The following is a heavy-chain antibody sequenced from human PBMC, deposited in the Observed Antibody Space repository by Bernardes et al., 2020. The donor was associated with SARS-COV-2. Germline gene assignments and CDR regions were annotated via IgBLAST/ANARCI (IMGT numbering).Heavy chain of an antibody. V-gene: IGHV3-48*01. CDR1: GFIISTSS. J-gene: IGHJ4*02. D-gene: IGHD6-19*01. CDR3: ARAGPRYSSGSSDY. Sequence: GGSLRLSCAASGFIISTSSMNWVRQAPGKGLEWVSYISTSSGAIYYADSVKGRFTISRDNAKNSLFLQMNSLRAEDTAVYYCARAGPRYSSGSSDYWGQGTLVTVSS. CDR2: ISTSSGAI.